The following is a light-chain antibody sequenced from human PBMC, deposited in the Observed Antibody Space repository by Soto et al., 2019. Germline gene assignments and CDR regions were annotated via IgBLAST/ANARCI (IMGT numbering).Light chain of an antibody. CDR1: SSDVGGYNY. CDR2: DVN. Sequence: QSALTQPASVSGSPGQSITLSCTGTSSDVGGYNYVSWYQQHPGKDPKLMIYDVNNRPSGVSNRFSGSKSGNTASLTISGLQADDEADYYCSSYTSSSLYVFGTGTKLTVL. CDR3: SSYTSSSLYV. V-gene: IGLV2-14*01. J-gene: IGLJ1*01.